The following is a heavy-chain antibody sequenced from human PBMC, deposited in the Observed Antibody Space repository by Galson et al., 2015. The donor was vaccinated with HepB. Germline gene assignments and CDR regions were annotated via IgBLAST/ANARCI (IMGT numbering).Heavy chain of an antibody. V-gene: IGHV3-7*03. CDR3: ARAAGGGYPTATYY. CDR2: IKEDGSEE. D-gene: IGHD3-10*01. Sequence: SLRLSCAASGFTFSSYWMSWVRQAPGKGLEWVANIKEDGSEEYYVESVKGRFTISRDNTKNSLYLQMNSLRAEDTAVYYCARAAGGGYPTATYYWGQGTLVPVSS. J-gene: IGHJ4*02. CDR1: GFTFSSYW.